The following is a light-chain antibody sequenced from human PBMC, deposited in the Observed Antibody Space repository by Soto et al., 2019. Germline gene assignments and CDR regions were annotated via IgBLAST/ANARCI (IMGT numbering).Light chain of an antibody. CDR2: GAS. CDR1: QSVSRN. V-gene: IGKV3-15*01. J-gene: IGKJ4*01. Sequence: EVVMTQSPATLSVSPGERATLSCRASQSVSRNLAWYQQKPGQAPRLLIYGASTRATGIPARFSGSGSGTEFTLTIRSLQSEDFAVYYCQQYNNWPPLTFGGGTKVEIK. CDR3: QQYNNWPPLT.